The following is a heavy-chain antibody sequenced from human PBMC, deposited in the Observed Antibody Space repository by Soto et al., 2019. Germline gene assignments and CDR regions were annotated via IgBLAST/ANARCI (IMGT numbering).Heavy chain of an antibody. J-gene: IGHJ5*02. V-gene: IGHV4-59*08. Sequence: SETLSLTRTVSGGSISSYYWRWIRQPPGKGLEWIGYIYYSGSTNYNPSLKSRVTISVDTSKNQFSLKLNSVTAADTAVYYCARITSAFDPWGQGTLVTVSS. CDR1: GGSISSYY. CDR3: ARITSAFDP. D-gene: IGHD2-2*01. CDR2: IYYSGST.